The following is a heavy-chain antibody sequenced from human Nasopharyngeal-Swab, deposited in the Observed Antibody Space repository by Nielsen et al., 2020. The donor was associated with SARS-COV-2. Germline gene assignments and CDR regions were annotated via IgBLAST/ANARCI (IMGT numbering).Heavy chain of an antibody. Sequence: SLKISCAASGFTFSDYYMSWIRHAPGKGLEGVSYISSSRSYTDYADSVKGRFTISRDNAKNSLYLQMDNLRAEDTAVYYCARSTSSSWYRPLDYWGQGTLV. CDR1: GFTFSDYY. V-gene: IGHV3-11*03. D-gene: IGHD6-13*01. CDR3: ARSTSSSWYRPLDY. J-gene: IGHJ4*02. CDR2: ISSSRSYT.